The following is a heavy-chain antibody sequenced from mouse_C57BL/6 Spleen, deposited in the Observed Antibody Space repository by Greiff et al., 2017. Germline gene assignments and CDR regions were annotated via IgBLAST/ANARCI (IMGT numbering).Heavy chain of an antibody. CDR3: TRGEGYYGNSGAMDY. V-gene: IGHV5-9-1*02. CDR1: GFTFSSYA. Sequence: EVKLMESGEGLVKPGGSLKLSCAASGFTFSSYAMSWVRQTPEKRLEWVAYISRGGDYIYYADTVKGRFTISRDNARNTLYLQMSSLKSEETAMYYCTRGEGYYGNSGAMDYWGQGTSVTVSS. D-gene: IGHD2-1*01. J-gene: IGHJ4*01. CDR2: ISRGGDYI.